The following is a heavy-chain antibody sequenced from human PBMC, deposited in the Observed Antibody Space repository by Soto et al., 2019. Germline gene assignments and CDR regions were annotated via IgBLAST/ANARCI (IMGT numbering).Heavy chain of an antibody. J-gene: IGHJ6*02. D-gene: IGHD3-10*01. V-gene: IGHV5-51*01. CDR1: GYSFTSYW. CDR3: ARHLSYYGSGSYETKNPYYYYGMDV. CDR2: IYFCDSDA. Sequence: GESLKISCKGSGYSFTSYWIGWVRQRPGKGLEGMGIIYFCDSDATYSPSFQARVTTPPDKPTSAAYLQWSSLQASDPAMYYCARHLSYYGSGSYETKNPYYYYGMDVWGQGTTVTVSS.